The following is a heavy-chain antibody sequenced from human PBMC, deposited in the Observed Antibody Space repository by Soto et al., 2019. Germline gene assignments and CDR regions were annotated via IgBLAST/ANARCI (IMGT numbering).Heavy chain of an antibody. CDR1: GYTFTNYG. J-gene: IGHJ4*02. CDR2: INAANGYT. D-gene: IGHD6-19*01. CDR3: ARGIAVAGNS. Sequence: QVQLVQSGAEVKKPGASVKVSCKASGYTFTNYGIHWVRQAPGQRLEWMGWINAANGYTKYSQKFQGRVTITRDTSESIAYMELSSLRSEDTAVYYCARGIAVAGNSWGQGTLVTVSS. V-gene: IGHV1-3*01.